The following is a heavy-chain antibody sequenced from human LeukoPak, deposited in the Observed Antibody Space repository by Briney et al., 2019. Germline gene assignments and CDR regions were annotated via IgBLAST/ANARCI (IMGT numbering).Heavy chain of an antibody. CDR1: GYTFTSHD. CDR2: MNPNSGNT. J-gene: IGHJ6*02. Sequence: ASVKVSCKASGYTFTSHDINWVRQATGQGLEWMGWMNPNSGNTGYAQKFQGRVTMTRNTSISTAYMELSSLRSEDTAVYYCXXXXXXLYYYYYGMDVWGQGTTVTVSS. CDR3: XXXXXXLYYYYYGMDV. V-gene: IGHV1-8*01.